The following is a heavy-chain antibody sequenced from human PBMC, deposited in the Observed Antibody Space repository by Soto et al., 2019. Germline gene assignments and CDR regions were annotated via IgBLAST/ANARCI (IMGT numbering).Heavy chain of an antibody. V-gene: IGHV1-69*01. CDR2: IVPGLGTT. CDR1: GGTFSTYG. D-gene: IGHD3-10*01. CDR3: ARSYASGSPNWFDP. J-gene: IGHJ5*02. Sequence: QVQLVLSGAEVKKPGSSVRVSCKTAGGTFSTYGINWVRQAPGQGLELIGGIVPGLGTTNYAQKFRGRVRITADAPTRTAYLELRSLRYEDTAMYYCARSYASGSPNWFDPWGQGTQVTVSS.